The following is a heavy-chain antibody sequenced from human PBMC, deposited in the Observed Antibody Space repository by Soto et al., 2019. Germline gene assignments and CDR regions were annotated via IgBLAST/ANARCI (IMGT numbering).Heavy chain of an antibody. V-gene: IGHV3-7*05. J-gene: IGHJ6*02. Sequence: EVQLVESGGGLVQPGGSLRLSCAASGFTFSGYGMSWVRQAPGKGLEWVANIKQDGSEQFYVYSVKGRVTISRDNAKNSLYLQMNSLRAEDTAVYYCAREAVWGQGTTVTVSS. CDR2: IKQDGSEQ. CDR3: AREAV. CDR1: GFTFSGYG.